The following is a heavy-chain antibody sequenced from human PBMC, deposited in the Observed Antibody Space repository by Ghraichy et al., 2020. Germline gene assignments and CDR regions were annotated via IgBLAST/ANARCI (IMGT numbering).Heavy chain of an antibody. J-gene: IGHJ4*02. CDR3: ARGRSGSYYDY. CDR2: IYSGGST. CDR1: GFTVSSNY. Sequence: GGSLRLSCAASGFTVSSNYMSWVRQAPGKGLEWVSVIYSGGSTYYADSVKGRFTISRDNSKNTLYLQMNSLRAEDTAVYYCARGRSGSYYDYWGQGTLVTVSS. D-gene: IGHD1-26*01. V-gene: IGHV3-53*01.